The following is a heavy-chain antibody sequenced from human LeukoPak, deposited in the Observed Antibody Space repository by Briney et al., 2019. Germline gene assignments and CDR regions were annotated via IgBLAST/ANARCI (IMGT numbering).Heavy chain of an antibody. J-gene: IGHJ4*02. CDR1: GFTFSSYE. CDR2: IYSGGST. CDR3: ARDLYGVSHDY. Sequence: GGSLRLSCAASGFTFSSYEMNWVRQAPGKGLEWVSVIYSGGSTYYADSVKGRFTISRDNSKNTLYLQMNSLRAEDTAVYYCARDLYGVSHDYWGQGTLVTVSS. V-gene: IGHV3-53*01. D-gene: IGHD4-17*01.